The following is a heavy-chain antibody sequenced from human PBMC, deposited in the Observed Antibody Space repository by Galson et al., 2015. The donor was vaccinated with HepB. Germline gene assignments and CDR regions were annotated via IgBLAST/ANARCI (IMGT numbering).Heavy chain of an antibody. J-gene: IGHJ4*02. CDR3: ASHIY. V-gene: IGHV3-30*04. CDR1: GFTFSGYA. Sequence: LRLSCAASGFTFSGYAMHWVRQAPGQGLEWVAVISNDGSNRYYADSVKGRFTISRDNSKNTLYMQMNSLRAEDTAVYYCASHIYWGQGTLVTVSS. CDR2: ISNDGSNR.